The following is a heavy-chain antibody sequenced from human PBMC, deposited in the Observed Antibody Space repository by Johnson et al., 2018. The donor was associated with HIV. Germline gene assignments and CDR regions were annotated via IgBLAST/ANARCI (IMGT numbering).Heavy chain of an antibody. Sequence: VQLVESGGGVVQPGGSLRLSCAASGFTFSSYGIHWVRQAPGKGLEWVAFIRYDGTNKYYADSVKGRVTISRDNSKNTLYLQMNSLRAEDTAVYYCAKDRILSGYGPGAFDIWSQGTMVTVSS. CDR1: GFTFSSYG. D-gene: IGHD5-12*01. CDR3: AKDRILSGYGPGAFDI. V-gene: IGHV3-30*02. J-gene: IGHJ3*02. CDR2: IRYDGTNK.